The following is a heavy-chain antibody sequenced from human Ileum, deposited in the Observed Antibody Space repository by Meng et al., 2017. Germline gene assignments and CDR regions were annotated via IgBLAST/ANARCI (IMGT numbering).Heavy chain of an antibody. D-gene: IGHD3-10*01. Sequence: QVRLVESGGGLVKPGGSLRLSCAASGFTFTHYYMSWIRQEPGKGPEWISYISSNGETIYYADSVKGRFTISRDTANNSLFLQMNSLRVEDTAVYYCARDWFGELEGVPYWGQGTLVTVSS. CDR3: ARDWFGELEGVPY. J-gene: IGHJ4*02. CDR2: ISSNGETI. CDR1: GFTFTHYY. V-gene: IGHV3-11*01.